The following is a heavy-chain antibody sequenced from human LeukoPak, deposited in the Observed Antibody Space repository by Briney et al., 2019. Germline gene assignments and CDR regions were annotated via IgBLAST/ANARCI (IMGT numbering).Heavy chain of an antibody. CDR1: GFTFSSYA. V-gene: IGHV3-23*01. CDR2: ISGSGGST. Sequence: SGGSLRLSCVASGFTFSSYAMSWVRQAPGKGLEWVSAISGSGGSTYCADSVKGRFIISRDNSKNTLYLQMNSLRADDTAVYYCATDGAAAATYGDFDYWGQGTLVTVSS. CDR3: ATDGAAAATYGDFDY. D-gene: IGHD6-13*01. J-gene: IGHJ4*02.